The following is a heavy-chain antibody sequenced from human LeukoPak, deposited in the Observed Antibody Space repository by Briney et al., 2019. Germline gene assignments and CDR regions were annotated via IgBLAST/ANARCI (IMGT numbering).Heavy chain of an antibody. V-gene: IGHV3-23*01. J-gene: IGHJ4*02. Sequence: PGGSLRLSCAASGFTFSSYAMSWVRQAPGKGLEWVSAISGSGGSTYYADSVKGRFTISRDNSKNKLYLQMNSLRAEDTAVYYCAKDIVVVVAAIRPSNRDYSGQGTLVTVSS. CDR1: GFTFSSYA. D-gene: IGHD2-15*01. CDR2: ISGSGGST. CDR3: AKDIVVVVAAIRPSNRDY.